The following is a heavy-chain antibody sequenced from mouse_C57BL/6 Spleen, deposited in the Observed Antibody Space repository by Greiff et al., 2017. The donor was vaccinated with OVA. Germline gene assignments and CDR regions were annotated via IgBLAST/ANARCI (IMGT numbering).Heavy chain of an antibody. CDR1: GYTFTSYW. Sequence: QVQLQQSGAELVRPGSSVKLSCKASGYTFTSYWMHWVKQRPIQGLEWIGNIDPSDSETHYNQKFKDKATLTVDKSSSTAYMQLSSLTSEDSAVYYCARGAYRYFDVWGTGTTVTVSS. J-gene: IGHJ1*03. V-gene: IGHV1-52*01. CDR2: IDPSDSET. CDR3: ARGAYRYFDV.